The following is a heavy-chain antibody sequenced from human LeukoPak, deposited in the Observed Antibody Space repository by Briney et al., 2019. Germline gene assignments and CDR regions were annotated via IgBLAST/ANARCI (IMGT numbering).Heavy chain of an antibody. Sequence: SETLSLTCTVSGGSISSSNYYWGWIRQTPGKGLEWIGTIYYNGATQYNPSLRSRVTISVDTSKNQFSLRLNSVTAADTAVYYCAIELRYCSSTSCRGNYWGQGTLVTVSS. D-gene: IGHD2-2*01. J-gene: IGHJ4*02. V-gene: IGHV4-39*01. CDR3: AIELRYCSSTSCRGNY. CDR1: GGSISSSNYY. CDR2: IYYNGAT.